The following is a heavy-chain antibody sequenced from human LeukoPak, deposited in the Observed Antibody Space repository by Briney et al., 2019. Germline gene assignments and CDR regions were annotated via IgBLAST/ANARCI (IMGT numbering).Heavy chain of an antibody. D-gene: IGHD2-2*02. CDR3: AGHSFDTVDAFDV. J-gene: IGHJ3*01. Sequence: GESLEISCKASGFSFTNYWIGWLRQMPGKGLEWMGIIYPGDSDTRYSPSFQGQVTISADKSSSTAYLQWRSLKASDTAMYYCAGHSFDTVDAFDVWGQGTIVIVSA. CDR1: GFSFTNYW. V-gene: IGHV5-51*01. CDR2: IYPGDSDT.